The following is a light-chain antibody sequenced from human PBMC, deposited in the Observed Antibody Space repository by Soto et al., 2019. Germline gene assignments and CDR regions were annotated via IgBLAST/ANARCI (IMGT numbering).Light chain of an antibody. Sequence: QSVLTQPPSASGSPGQSFTISCTGTSSDVGGYNYVSWYRQYPGKAPKLIIYEVTKRPSGVPDRYSGSKSGNTSSLTVSGLQAEDEADYYCTSYAGSNNFVVFGGGTKVTVL. CDR2: EVT. J-gene: IGLJ2*01. CDR3: TSYAGSNNFVV. V-gene: IGLV2-8*01. CDR1: SSDVGGYNY.